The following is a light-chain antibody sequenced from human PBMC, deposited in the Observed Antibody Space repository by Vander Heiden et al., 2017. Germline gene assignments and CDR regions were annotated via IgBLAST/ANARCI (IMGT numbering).Light chain of an antibody. CDR1: ESVSSSY. V-gene: IGKV3-20*01. Sequence: DIVLTQSPCTLCWYPEERATLSCRARESVSSSYLAWYQQKPGEAPRLLIYGASSRATGMPDRFSGSGSGTDFTLTISRLEPEDFAVYYCQQYGSSTLFTFGPGTKVDIK. CDR2: GAS. CDR3: QQYGSSTLFT. J-gene: IGKJ3*01.